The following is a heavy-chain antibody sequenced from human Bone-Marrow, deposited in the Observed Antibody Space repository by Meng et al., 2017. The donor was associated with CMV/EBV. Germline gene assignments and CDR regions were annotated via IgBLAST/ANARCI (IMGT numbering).Heavy chain of an antibody. V-gene: IGHV4-34*01. Sequence: SETLSLTCAVYGGSFSGYYWSWIRQPPGKGLEWIGEINHSGSTNYNPSLKRRVTISVDTSKNQFSLKLSSVTAADTAVYYCARGPRFGYQSHYYYYYGMAVWGQGHMVTGSS. J-gene: IGHJ6*01. D-gene: IGHD3-10*01. CDR3: ARGPRFGYQSHYYYYYGMAV. CDR2: INHSGST. CDR1: GGSFSGYY.